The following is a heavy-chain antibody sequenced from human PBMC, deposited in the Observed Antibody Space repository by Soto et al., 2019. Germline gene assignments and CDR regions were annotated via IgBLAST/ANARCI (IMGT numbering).Heavy chain of an antibody. Sequence: GESLKISCAASGFTFSSYDMHWVRQATGKGLEWVSAIGTAGDTYYPGSVKGRFTISRENAKNSLYLQMNSLRAEDTAVYYCARDLSGYDNYYYYYGMDVWGQGTTVTVSS. V-gene: IGHV3-13*01. D-gene: IGHD5-12*01. J-gene: IGHJ6*02. CDR3: ARDLSGYDNYYYYYGMDV. CDR2: IGTAGDT. CDR1: GFTFSSYD.